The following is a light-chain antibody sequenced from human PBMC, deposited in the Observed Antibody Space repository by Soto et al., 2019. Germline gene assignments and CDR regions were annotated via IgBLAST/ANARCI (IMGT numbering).Light chain of an antibody. J-gene: IGLJ2*01. CDR2: LNSDGSH. CDR3: QTWGTGIHVV. V-gene: IGLV4-69*01. Sequence: QPVLTQSPSASASLGAAAKLTCTLSSGHSSYAIAWHKQQPEKGPRYLMKLNSDGSHSKGDGIPDRFSGSSSGAERYLTISSLQSEDEADYYCQTWGTGIHVVFGGGTKLTVL. CDR1: SGHSSYA.